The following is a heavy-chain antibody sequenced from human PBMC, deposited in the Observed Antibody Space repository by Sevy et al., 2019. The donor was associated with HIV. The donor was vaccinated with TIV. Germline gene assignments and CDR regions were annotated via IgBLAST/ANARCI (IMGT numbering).Heavy chain of an antibody. Sequence: ASVKVSCKASGGTFSSYAISWVRQAPGQGLEWMGGIIPIFGTANYAQKFQGRVTITADESTSTAYMELSSLRFEDTAVYYCARVNGVGYDILTGYSSWAVNYGMDVWGQGTTVTVSS. CDR2: IIPIFGTA. D-gene: IGHD3-9*01. V-gene: IGHV1-69*13. CDR3: ARVNGVGYDILTGYSSWAVNYGMDV. J-gene: IGHJ6*02. CDR1: GGTFSSYA.